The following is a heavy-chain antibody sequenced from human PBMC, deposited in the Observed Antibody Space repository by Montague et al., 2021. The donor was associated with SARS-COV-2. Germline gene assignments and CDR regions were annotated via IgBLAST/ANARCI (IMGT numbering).Heavy chain of an antibody. CDR1: GGSISSYL. V-gene: IGHV4-59*08. J-gene: IGHJ4*02. CDR2: IYYSGKT. Sequence: SETLSLTCTVSGGSISSYLWTWIRQPPGKGLEWIGYIYYSGKTNYNPSLSSRVTMSVDTSKSQFSLKLNSVTAADAAVYFCAGATPGIADPIEYWGQGTLLTVSS. CDR3: AGATPGIADPIEY. D-gene: IGHD6-13*01.